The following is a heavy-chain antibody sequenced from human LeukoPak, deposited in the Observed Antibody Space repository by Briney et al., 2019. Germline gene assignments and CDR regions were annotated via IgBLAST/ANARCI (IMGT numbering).Heavy chain of an antibody. CDR2: ISYDGSNK. CDR1: GFTFSSYG. D-gene: IGHD4-17*01. CDR3: AKARGYGDQYYYYGMDV. Sequence: PGRSLRLSCAASGFTFSSYGMHWVRQAPGKGLEWVAVISYDGSNKYYADSVKGRFTISRDNSKNTLYLQMNSLRPEDTAVYYCAKARGYGDQYYYYGMDVWGQGTTVTVSS. J-gene: IGHJ6*01. V-gene: IGHV3-30*18.